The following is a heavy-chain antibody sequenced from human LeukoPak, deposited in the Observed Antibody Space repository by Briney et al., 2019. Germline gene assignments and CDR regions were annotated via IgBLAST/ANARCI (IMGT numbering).Heavy chain of an antibody. CDR1: GFTVSSNY. CDR3: ARDWGYDSGTYCVY. Sequence: PGGSLRLSCAASGFTVSSNYMSWVRQAPGKGLEWVAVISYDGKKRFYADSVKGRFTISRDNSKNTVDLQMNSLRAEDMAVYYCARDWGYDSGTYCVYWGQGTLVTVSS. D-gene: IGHD3-10*01. J-gene: IGHJ4*02. V-gene: IGHV3-30*03. CDR2: ISYDGKKR.